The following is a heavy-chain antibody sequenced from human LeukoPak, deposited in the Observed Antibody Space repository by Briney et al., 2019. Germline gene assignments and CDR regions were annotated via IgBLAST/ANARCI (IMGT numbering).Heavy chain of an antibody. V-gene: IGHV3-30*02. J-gene: IGHJ4*02. CDR1: GFTFSSYS. CDR2: IRYDGSNK. CDR3: AKDSRRWKTYYYESSGLYYFAY. D-gene: IGHD3-22*01. Sequence: PGGSLRLSCAASGFTFSSYSMNWVRQAPGKGLEWVAFIRYDGSNKYYADSVKGRFTISRDNSKNTQYLQMNSLRVEDTAVYYCAKDSRRWKTYYYESSGLYYFAYWGQGTLVTVSS.